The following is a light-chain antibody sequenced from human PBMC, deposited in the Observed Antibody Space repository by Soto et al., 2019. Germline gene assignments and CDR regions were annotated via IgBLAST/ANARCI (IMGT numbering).Light chain of an antibody. CDR2: RND. Sequence: QSVLTQPSSVSGTPGQEVTISCSGSISNIGNNYVYWFQQLPGTAPKVLSNRNDQRPSGVPDRFSGSKSGTSASLAISGLRSEDEADYYCAAWDDTVRSYVFGTGTKVTVL. CDR3: AAWDDTVRSYV. V-gene: IGLV1-47*01. CDR1: ISNIGNNY. J-gene: IGLJ1*01.